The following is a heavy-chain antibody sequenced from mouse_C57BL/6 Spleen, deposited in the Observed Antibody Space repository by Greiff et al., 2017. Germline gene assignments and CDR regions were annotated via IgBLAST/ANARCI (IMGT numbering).Heavy chain of an antibody. CDR1: GFSLTSYG. V-gene: IGHV2-2*01. D-gene: IGHD1-1*01. CDR3: ARSYYYGSRPYAMDY. Sequence: VQLKESGPGLVQPSQSLSITCTVSGFSLTSYGVHWVRQSPGKGLEWLGVIWSGGSTDYNAAFISRLSISKDNSKSQVFFKMNSLQADDTAIYYCARSYYYGSRPYAMDYWGQGTSVTVSS. CDR2: IWSGGST. J-gene: IGHJ4*01.